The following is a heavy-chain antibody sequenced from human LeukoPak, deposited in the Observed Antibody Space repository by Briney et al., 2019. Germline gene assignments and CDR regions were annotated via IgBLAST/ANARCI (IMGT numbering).Heavy chain of an antibody. CDR3: AKTIRGSGSFSSSYPFDI. CDR2: IWYDGSDK. J-gene: IGHJ3*02. Sequence: GGSLRLSCAASGFTFSNYVMYWARQAPGKGLEWVAAIWYDGSDKYYVDSVRGRFTISRDNSKNTLYLQMNTLRAEDTAVYYCAKTIRGSGSFSSSYPFDIWGQGTMVTVSS. V-gene: IGHV3-33*06. CDR1: GFTFSNYV. D-gene: IGHD3-10*01.